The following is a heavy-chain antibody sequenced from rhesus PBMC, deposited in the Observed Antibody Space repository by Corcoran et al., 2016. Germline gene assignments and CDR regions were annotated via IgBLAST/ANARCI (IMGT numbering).Heavy chain of an antibody. CDR1: GGSISSSS. Sequence: QLQLQESGPGLVKPSETLSVPCAVSGGSISSSSWSWIRQAPGKRLEWIGYIYGSGSSTNYNPSLTSRVTLSVDTSKNQLSRKLSSGTAADTAVYYCASSAQQRLVSFDYWGQGVLVTVSS. J-gene: IGHJ4*01. CDR3: ASSAQQRLVSFDY. D-gene: IGHD6S26*01. V-gene: IGHV4-169*02. CDR2: IYGSGSST.